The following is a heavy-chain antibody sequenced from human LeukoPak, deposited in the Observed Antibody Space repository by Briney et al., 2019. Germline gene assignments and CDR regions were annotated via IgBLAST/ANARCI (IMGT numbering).Heavy chain of an antibody. D-gene: IGHD6-13*01. CDR1: GGSISSYY. CDR2: INHSGST. V-gene: IGHV4-34*01. J-gene: IGHJ4*02. Sequence: PSETLSLTCTVSGGSISSYYWSWIRQPPGKGLEWIGEINHSGSTNYNPSLKSRVTISVDTSRNQFSLKLSSVTAADTAVYYCARLPPGIAAAGDYWGQGTLVTVSS. CDR3: ARLPPGIAAAGDY.